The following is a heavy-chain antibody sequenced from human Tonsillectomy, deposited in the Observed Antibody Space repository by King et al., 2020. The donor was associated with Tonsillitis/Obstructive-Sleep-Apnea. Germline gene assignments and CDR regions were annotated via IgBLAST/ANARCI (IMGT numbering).Heavy chain of an antibody. D-gene: IGHD2-2*01. V-gene: IGHV4-34*01. Sequence: VQLQQWGAGLLKPSETLSLTCAVYGGSFSGYYWSWIRQPPGKGLEWIGEINHSGSTNYNPSLKSRVTISVDTYKNQFSLKLSAVTAADTAVYYCARGGNIVVVPGACARTMLYYWGQGTLVTVSS. CDR2: INHSGST. CDR1: GGSFSGYY. CDR3: ARGGNIVVVPGACARTMLYY. J-gene: IGHJ4*02.